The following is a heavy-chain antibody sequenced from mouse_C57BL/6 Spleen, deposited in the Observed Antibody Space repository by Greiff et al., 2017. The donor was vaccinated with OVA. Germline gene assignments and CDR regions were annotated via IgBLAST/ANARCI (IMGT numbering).Heavy chain of an antibody. CDR3: ARFRSAQATSFAY. D-gene: IGHD3-2*02. V-gene: IGHV1-64*01. Sequence: QVQLKQPGAELVKPGASVKLSCKASGYTFTSYWMHWVKQRPGQGLEWIGMIHPNSGSTKYNEKFKSKATLTVDKSSSTAYMQLSSLTSEDSAVYYCARFRSAQATSFAYWGQGTLVTVSA. CDR2: IHPNSGST. J-gene: IGHJ3*01. CDR1: GYTFTSYW.